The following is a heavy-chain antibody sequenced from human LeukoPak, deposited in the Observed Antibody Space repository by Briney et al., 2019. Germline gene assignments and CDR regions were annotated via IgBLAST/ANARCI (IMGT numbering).Heavy chain of an antibody. CDR1: GYTFTGYY. CDR2: INPNSGGT. V-gene: IGHV1-2*06. J-gene: IGHJ1*01. CDR3: ASEGYCSVGSCYFFQH. D-gene: IGHD2-15*01. Sequence: ASVKVSCKASGYTFTGYYMHWVRQAPGQGLEWMGRINPNSGGTNYAQKFQGRVTVTRDTSISTAYMELSRLRSDDTAVYYCASEGYCSVGSCYFFQHWGQGTLVTVSS.